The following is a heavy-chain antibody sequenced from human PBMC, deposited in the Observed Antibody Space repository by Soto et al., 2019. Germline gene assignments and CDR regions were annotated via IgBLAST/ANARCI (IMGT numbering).Heavy chain of an antibody. J-gene: IGHJ4*02. D-gene: IGHD3-3*01. Sequence: SETLSLTCTVSGGSISNYYCNWIRQPAGKGLEWIGRIDTSGSTNYNPSLKSRVTMSVDTSKQEFSLKLSSVTAADTALYYCARGGQDFWSGPFDYWGRGALVTSPQ. CDR1: GGSISNYY. CDR2: IDTSGST. CDR3: ARGGQDFWSGPFDY. V-gene: IGHV4-4*07.